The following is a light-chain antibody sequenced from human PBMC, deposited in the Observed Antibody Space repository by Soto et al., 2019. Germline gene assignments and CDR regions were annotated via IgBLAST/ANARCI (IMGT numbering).Light chain of an antibody. CDR3: QQYNNWPRT. CDR2: GAS. Sequence: EIVMTQSPATLSVSPGERATLSCRASQSVSSDLAWYHQKPGQAPRLLIYGASTRATGIPARFSGSGSGTEFTLTINSLQPEDFAVYSCQQYNNWPRTFGQGTKVEIK. J-gene: IGKJ1*01. CDR1: QSVSSD. V-gene: IGKV3-15*01.